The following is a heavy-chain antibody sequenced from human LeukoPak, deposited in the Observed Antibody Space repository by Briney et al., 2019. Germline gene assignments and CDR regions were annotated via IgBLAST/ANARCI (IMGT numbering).Heavy chain of an antibody. CDR2: MNPNSGNT. D-gene: IGHD6-13*01. Sequence: ASVKVSCKASGYTFTSYDINWVRQATGQGLEWMGWMNPNSGNTGYAQKFQGGVTMTGNTSISTAYMELSSLRSEDTAVYYCARGAGEYSSSWYSIGGIDYWGQGTLVTVSS. CDR1: GYTFTSYD. V-gene: IGHV1-8*01. CDR3: ARGAGEYSSSWYSIGGIDY. J-gene: IGHJ4*02.